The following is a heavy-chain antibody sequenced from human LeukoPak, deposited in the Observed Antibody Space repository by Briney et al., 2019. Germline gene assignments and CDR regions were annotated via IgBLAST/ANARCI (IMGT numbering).Heavy chain of an antibody. J-gene: IGHJ3*02. V-gene: IGHV3-21*01. CDR1: GFTFSSYT. D-gene: IGHD3-3*01. CDR2: ISTSSSYI. Sequence: KPGGSLRLSCAASGFTFSSYTMNWVRQAPGKGLEWVSSISTSSSYISYADSVKGRFTISRDNSKNTLYLQMNNMRTEDTAVYYCAREALEWSPPDIWGQGTTVTVSS. CDR3: AREALEWSPPDI.